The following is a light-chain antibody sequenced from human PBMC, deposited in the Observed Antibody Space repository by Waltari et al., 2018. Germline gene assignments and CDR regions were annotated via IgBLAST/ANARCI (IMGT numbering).Light chain of an antibody. J-gene: IGLJ2*01. CDR3: SAYAGSDRVL. V-gene: IGLV2-14*03. CDR1: SRDIGSYNY. Sequence: QSALTQPASVSGSPGQSIPIPCTGTSRDIGSYNYVSWYQQHPGKAPKLVIYEVTNRPSGLFDRFAGSKSGNTASLTISGLQPEDEATYHCSAYAGSDRVLFGGGTKLTVL. CDR2: EVT.